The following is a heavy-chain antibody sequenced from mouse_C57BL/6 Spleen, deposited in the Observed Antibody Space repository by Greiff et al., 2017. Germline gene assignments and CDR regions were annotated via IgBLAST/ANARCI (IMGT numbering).Heavy chain of an antibody. CDR1: GYAFSSSW. CDR3: ASPLYGNDAMDY. V-gene: IGHV1-82*01. CDR2: IYPGDGDT. D-gene: IGHD2-1*01. J-gene: IGHJ4*01. Sequence: QVQLQQSGPELVKPGASVKISCKASGYAFSSSWMNWVKQRPGKGLEWIGRIYPGDGDTNYNGKFKGKATLTADKSSSTAYMQLSSLTSEDSAVYFCASPLYGNDAMDYWGQGTSVTVSS.